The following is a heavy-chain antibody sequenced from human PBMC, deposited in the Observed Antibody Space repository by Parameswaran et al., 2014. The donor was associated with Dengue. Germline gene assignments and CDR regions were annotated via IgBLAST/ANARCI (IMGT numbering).Heavy chain of an antibody. Sequence: VRQMPGKGLEWMGWINTNTGNPTYAQGFTGRLVFSLDTSVSTAYLQISSLKAEDTAVYYCASPKPFLSGINIEGPYYYYGMDVWGQGTTVTVSS. J-gene: IGHJ6*02. D-gene: IGHD1-26*01. CDR3: ASPKPFLSGINIEGPYYYYGMDV. V-gene: IGHV7-4-1*02. CDR2: INTNTGNP.